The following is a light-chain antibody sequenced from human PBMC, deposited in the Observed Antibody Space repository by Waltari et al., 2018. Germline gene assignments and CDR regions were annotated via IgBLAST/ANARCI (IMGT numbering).Light chain of an antibody. V-gene: IGLV2-11*01. CDR3: CSYAGSRV. Sequence: QSALTQPRSVSGSPGQSVTFPCPGTSRDVGASNYVSWYQQHPGKAPKVMIYDVSKRPSGVPDRFSGSKSGNTASLTISGLQAEDEADYYCCSYAGSRVFGGGTKLTVL. J-gene: IGLJ2*01. CDR2: DVS. CDR1: SRDVGASNY.